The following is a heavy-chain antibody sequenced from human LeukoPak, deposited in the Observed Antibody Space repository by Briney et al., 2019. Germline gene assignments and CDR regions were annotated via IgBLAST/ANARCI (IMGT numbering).Heavy chain of an antibody. Sequence: SETLSLTCAVSGGSISSGGYSWSWIRQPPGKGLEWIGYSYYSGSTNYNASLKSRVTISVDTSKNQFSLNLSSVTAADTAVYYCARDRGGGSSHYFDSWGQGTLVTVSS. D-gene: IGHD6-6*01. CDR2: SYYSGST. V-gene: IGHV4-30-4*07. CDR3: ARDRGGGSSHYFDS. CDR1: GGSISSGGYS. J-gene: IGHJ4*02.